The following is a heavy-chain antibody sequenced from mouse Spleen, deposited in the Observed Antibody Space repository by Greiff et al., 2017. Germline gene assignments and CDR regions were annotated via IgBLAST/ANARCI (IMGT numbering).Heavy chain of an antibody. CDR3: TREAYSYAMDY. J-gene: IGHJ4*01. V-gene: IGHV5-6-4*01. Sequence: EVQGVESGGGLVKPGGSLKLSCAASGFTFSSYTMSWVRQTPEKRLEWVATISSGGSYTYYPDSVKGRFTISRDNAKNTLYLQMSSLKSEDTAMYYCTREAYSYAMDYWGQGTSVTVSS. D-gene: IGHD2-10*01. CDR2: ISSGGSYT. CDR1: GFTFSSYT.